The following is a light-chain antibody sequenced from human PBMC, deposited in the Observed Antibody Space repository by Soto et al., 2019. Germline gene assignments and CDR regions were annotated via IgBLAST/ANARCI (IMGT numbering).Light chain of an antibody. CDR3: HQYNSYGT. CDR1: QSISSW. J-gene: IGKJ1*01. CDR2: DAS. Sequence: DIQMTQSPSTLSASVGDRVTITCRASQSISSWLAWYQQKPGKAPKLLIYDASSLESGVPSRFSGSGSGTEFTLTISSPQPDDFATYYCHQYNSYGTFGQGTKLEIK. V-gene: IGKV1-5*01.